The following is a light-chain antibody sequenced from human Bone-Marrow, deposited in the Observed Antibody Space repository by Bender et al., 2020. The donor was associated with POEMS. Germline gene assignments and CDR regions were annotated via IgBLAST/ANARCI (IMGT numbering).Light chain of an antibody. CDR1: DIGTKS. Sequence: SYVLTQPPSVSLAPGQTARITCEGHDIGTKSVHWYQQKPGQAPVLAVYGDPDRPSGISGRFSGSKSANMATLTITRVEAGDEADYYCRVWDSSTDRYWVFGGGTRLTVL. V-gene: IGLV3-21*02. J-gene: IGLJ3*02. CDR2: GDP. CDR3: RVWDSSTDRYWV.